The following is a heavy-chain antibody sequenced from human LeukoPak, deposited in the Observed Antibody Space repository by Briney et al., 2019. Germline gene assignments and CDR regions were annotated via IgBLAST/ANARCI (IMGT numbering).Heavy chain of an antibody. J-gene: IGHJ5*02. D-gene: IGHD2-2*01. CDR2: TYYRSTWYN. CDR3: ARRLTQYDCFDP. Sequence: QTLSLTCAISGDSVSSNSVTWNWSRQSPSRGLEWLGRTYYRSTWYNDYAVSVRGRITVNPDTSKNQFSLHLNSVTPEDTAVYYCARRLTQYDCFDPWGQGILVTVSS. V-gene: IGHV6-1*01. CDR1: GDSVSSNSVT.